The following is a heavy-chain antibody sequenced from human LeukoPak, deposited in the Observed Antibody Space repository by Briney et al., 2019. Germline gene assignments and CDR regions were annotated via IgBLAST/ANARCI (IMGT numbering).Heavy chain of an antibody. Sequence: GGSLRLSCAASGFTFSSYWMNWVRQAPGKGLEWVANIKQDGSEKYYVDSVKGRFTISRDNAKNSLYLQMNSLRAEDTAVYYCARDFRHCGGDCYSERHYYFDFWGQGSLVTVSS. CDR1: GFTFSSYW. V-gene: IGHV3-7*01. J-gene: IGHJ4*02. CDR2: IKQDGSEK. CDR3: ARDFRHCGGDCYSERHYYFDF. D-gene: IGHD2-21*02.